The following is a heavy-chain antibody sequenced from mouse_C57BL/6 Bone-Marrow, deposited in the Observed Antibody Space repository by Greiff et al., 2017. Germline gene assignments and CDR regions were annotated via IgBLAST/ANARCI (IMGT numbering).Heavy chain of an antibody. CDR1: GYTFTDYY. CDR2: LYPGSGNT. Sequence: VQLQQSGPELVKPGASVTISCKASGYTFTDYYINWVKQRPGQGLEWIGWLYPGSGNTKYNEKFKGKATLTVDTSSSTAYMQLSSLTSEDSAVYFCARPYHPGDYFDYWGQGTTLTVSS. CDR3: ARPYHPGDYFDY. J-gene: IGHJ2*01. V-gene: IGHV1-84*01.